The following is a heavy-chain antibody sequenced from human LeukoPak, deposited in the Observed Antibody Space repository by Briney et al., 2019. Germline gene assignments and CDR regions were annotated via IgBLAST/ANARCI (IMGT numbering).Heavy chain of an antibody. J-gene: IGHJ5*02. CDR1: GFTFSSYE. D-gene: IGHD1-14*01. CDR2: ISSSGSTI. V-gene: IGHV3-48*03. CDR3: ARDFLTGGFDP. Sequence: GGSLRLSCAASGFTFSSYEMSWIRQAPGKGLEWVSYISSSGSTIYYADSVKGRFTISRDNAKNSLYLQMNSLRAEDTAVYYCARDFLTGGFDPWGQGTLVTVSS.